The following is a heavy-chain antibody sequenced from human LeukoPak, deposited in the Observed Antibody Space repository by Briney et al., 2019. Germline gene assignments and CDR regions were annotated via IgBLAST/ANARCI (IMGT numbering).Heavy chain of an antibody. J-gene: IGHJ4*02. Sequence: GGSLRLSCAASGFTFSDYYMSWIRQAPGKGLEWVSSISSSGNYMYYADSVKGRFTISRDNAKNSLYLQMNSLRAEDTAVYYCARGSSDWFDYFDYWGQGTLVTVSS. CDR3: ARGSSDWFDYFDY. CDR2: ISSSGNYM. V-gene: IGHV3-11*04. CDR1: GFTFSDYY. D-gene: IGHD6-19*01.